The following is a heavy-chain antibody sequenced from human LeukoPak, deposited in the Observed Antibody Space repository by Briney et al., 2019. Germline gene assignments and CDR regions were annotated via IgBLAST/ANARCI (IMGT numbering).Heavy chain of an antibody. V-gene: IGHV3-53*03. J-gene: IGHJ3*02. CDR3: ARGGGDDAFDI. CDR2: IYSGGST. D-gene: IGHD3-16*01. Sequence: GGSLRLSCAASGFTVSSNYMSWVRQAPGKGLEWVSVIYSGGSTYYADSVRGRFTISRDNAKNSLYLQMNSLRAEDTALYYCARGGGDDAFDIWGQGTMVTVSS. CDR1: GFTVSSNY.